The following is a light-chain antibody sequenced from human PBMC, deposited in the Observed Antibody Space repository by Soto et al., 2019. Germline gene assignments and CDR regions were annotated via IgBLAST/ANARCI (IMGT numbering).Light chain of an antibody. CDR2: LNSDGSH. Sequence: QSVLTQSPSASASLGASVKLTCTLSSGHSNYAIAWHQQQPEKGPRYLMKLNSDGSHSKGDGIPDRFSGSSSGAERYLTISSLQSEDEAYYYCQTWGTCLYVVFGGGTKLTVL. V-gene: IGLV4-69*01. J-gene: IGLJ2*01. CDR1: SGHSNYA. CDR3: QTWGTCLYVV.